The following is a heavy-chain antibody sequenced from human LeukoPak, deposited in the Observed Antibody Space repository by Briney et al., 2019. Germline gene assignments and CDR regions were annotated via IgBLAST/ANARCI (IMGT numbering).Heavy chain of an antibody. V-gene: IGHV3-7*01. J-gene: IGHJ4*02. D-gene: IGHD2-2*01. CDR3: ARVLPVASRDY. CDR2: IKQDGSDK. CDR1: GFTFSTYW. Sequence: GGSLRLSCAASGFTFSTYWMSWVRQAPGKGLEWVANIKQDGSDKFYVDSVKGRFAISRDNAKNSMYLQMNSLRAEDTAIYYCARVLPVASRDYWGQGTLVTVSS.